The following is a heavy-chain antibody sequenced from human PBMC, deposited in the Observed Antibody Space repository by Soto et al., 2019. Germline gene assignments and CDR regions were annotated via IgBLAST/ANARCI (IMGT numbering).Heavy chain of an antibody. J-gene: IGHJ6*03. Sequence: SETLSLTCAVYGGSFSGYYWSWIRQPPGKGLEWIGEINHSGSTNYNPSLKSRVTISVDTSKNQFSLKLSSVTAADTAVYYCANVVVVAASYYYYMDVWGKGTTVTVSS. V-gene: IGHV4-34*01. CDR1: GGSFSGYY. CDR2: INHSGST. CDR3: ANVVVVAASYYYYMDV. D-gene: IGHD2-15*01.